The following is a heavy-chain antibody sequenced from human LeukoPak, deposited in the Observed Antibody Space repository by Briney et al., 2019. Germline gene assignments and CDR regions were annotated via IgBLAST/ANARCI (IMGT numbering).Heavy chain of an antibody. CDR1: GYTFSAYY. D-gene: IGHD2-2*01. CDR2: INPDSGGT. CDR3: ARASSLRY. J-gene: IGHJ4*02. V-gene: IGHV1-2*02. Sequence: ASVKVSCKASGYTFSAYYLHWVRQAPGQGLEWMGWINPDSGGTKYAQKSQGRVTMTRDTSISTAYMEVSRLTSDDTAIYYCARASSLRYWGQGTLVTVSS.